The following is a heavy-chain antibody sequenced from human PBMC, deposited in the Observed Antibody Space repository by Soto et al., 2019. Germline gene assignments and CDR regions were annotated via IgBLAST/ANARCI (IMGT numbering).Heavy chain of an antibody. V-gene: IGHV1-3*01. J-gene: IGHJ6*02. CDR2: INAGNGNT. D-gene: IGHD3-16*01. CDR3: AREGDYYYYYGMDV. CDR1: GYTFTSYA. Sequence: ASVKVSCKASGYTFTSYAMHWVRQAPGQRLEWMGWINAGNGNTKYSQKFQGRVTITRDTSASTAYMELSSLRSEDTAVYYCAREGDYYYYYGMDVWGQGTTVTVSS.